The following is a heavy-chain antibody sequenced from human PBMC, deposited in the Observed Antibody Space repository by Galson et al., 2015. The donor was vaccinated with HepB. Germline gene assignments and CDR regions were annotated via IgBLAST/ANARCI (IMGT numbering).Heavy chain of an antibody. CDR2: ISVSPSGGST. J-gene: IGHJ4*02. CDR1: GFTFRSYA. V-gene: IGHV3-23*01. D-gene: IGHD2-2*03. CDR3: TPRSGYCSGTDCYVRPLDY. Sequence: SLRLSCATSGFTFRSYAMSWIRQAPGKGLEWVSSISVSPSGGSTFYGDSVRGRFTISRDNSKNTLYLQMNSLRAEDTAVYYCTPRSGYCSGTDCYVRPLDYWGQGIVVSVSS.